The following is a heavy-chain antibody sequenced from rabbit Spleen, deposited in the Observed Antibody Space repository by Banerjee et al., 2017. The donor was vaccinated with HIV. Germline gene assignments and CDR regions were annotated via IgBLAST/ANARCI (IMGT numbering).Heavy chain of an antibody. CDR1: VVSCSDKDV. Sequence: QEQLVEFGGGLVQPGGSLLFTCKASVVSCSDKDVLCWVIQAPGKGLEWITCINIVTGKSVYASWVSGRFIMSRTSSTTVTLQMTSLTAADTATYFCARDLVAVIGWNFNLWGPGTLVTVS. V-gene: IGHV1S45*01. CDR3: ARDLVAVIGWNFNL. J-gene: IGHJ4*01. CDR2: INIVTGKS. D-gene: IGHD1-1*01.